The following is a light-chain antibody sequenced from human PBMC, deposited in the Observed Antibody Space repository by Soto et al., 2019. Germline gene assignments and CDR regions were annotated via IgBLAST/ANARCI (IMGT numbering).Light chain of an antibody. Sequence: DIQMTQSPSSLSASVGDRVTITGRASQSISSYLNWYQQKPGKAPKLLIYAASSLQSGVPSRFSGSGSGTDFTLTISSLQPEDFATYYCRKSYSTPPDTFGQGTKLEIK. CDR3: RKSYSTPPDT. J-gene: IGKJ2*01. V-gene: IGKV1-39*01. CDR2: AAS. CDR1: QSISSY.